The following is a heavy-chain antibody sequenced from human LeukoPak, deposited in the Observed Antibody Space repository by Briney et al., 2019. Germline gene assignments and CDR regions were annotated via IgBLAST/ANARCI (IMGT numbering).Heavy chain of an antibody. Sequence: SETLSLTCAVYGGSFSGYYWSWIRQPPGKGLEWIGEINHSGSTNYNPSLKSRVTISVDTSKNQFSLKLSSVTAADTAVYYCARSAGYSSGWYTYYYYGMDVWGQGTTVTVSS. V-gene: IGHV4-34*01. CDR1: GGSFSGYY. CDR2: INHSGST. D-gene: IGHD6-19*01. J-gene: IGHJ6*02. CDR3: ARSAGYSSGWYTYYYYGMDV.